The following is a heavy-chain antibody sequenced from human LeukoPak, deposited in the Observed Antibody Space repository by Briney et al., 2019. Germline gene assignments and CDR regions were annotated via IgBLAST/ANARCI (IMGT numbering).Heavy chain of an antibody. CDR3: AKDRSSGWYTTLDY. J-gene: IGHJ4*02. D-gene: IGHD6-19*01. V-gene: IGHV3-23*01. CDR1: GFTFSSYA. Sequence: GASLRLSCAASGFTFSSYAITWVRQAPGKGLEWVSAVSGSGGNTSYADSVKGRFTISRDNSKNTLYLQMNSLRAEDTAVYYCAKDRSSGWYTTLDYWGQGTLVTVSS. CDR2: VSGSGGNT.